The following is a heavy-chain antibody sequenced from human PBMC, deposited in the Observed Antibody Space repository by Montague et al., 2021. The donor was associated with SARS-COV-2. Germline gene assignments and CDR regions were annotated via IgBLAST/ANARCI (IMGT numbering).Heavy chain of an antibody. CDR3: TRDRGIAAADNYYYGMDV. CDR1: GDSIRSYH. CDR2: ISDSGRT. D-gene: IGHD6-13*01. J-gene: IGHJ6*02. V-gene: IGHV4-59*13. Sequence: SETLSLTCTVSGDSIRSYHWTWIRQPPGKGLEWIGRISDSGRTTYNPSLKSRVTISVDTSKNQFFLNLRSMVAADTAIYYCTRDRGIAAADNYYYGMDVWGPGTTVTVSS.